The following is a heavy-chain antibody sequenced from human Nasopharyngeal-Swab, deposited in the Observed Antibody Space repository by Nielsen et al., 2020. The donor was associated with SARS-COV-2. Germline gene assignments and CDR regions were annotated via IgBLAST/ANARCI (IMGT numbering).Heavy chain of an antibody. CDR3: AGTTLYGDYDKLDFDY. D-gene: IGHD4-17*01. CDR1: GGSISSGSYY. CDR2: IYTSGST. J-gene: IGHJ4*02. V-gene: IGHV4-61*02. Sequence: SETLSLTCTVSGGSISSGSYYWSWIRQPAGKGLEWIGRIYTSGSTNYNPSLKSRVTISVDTSKNQFSLKLSSVTAADTAVYYCAGTTLYGDYDKLDFDYWGQGTLVTVSS.